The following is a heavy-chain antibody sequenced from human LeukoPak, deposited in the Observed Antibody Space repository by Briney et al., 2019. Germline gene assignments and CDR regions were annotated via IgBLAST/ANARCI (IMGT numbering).Heavy chain of an antibody. J-gene: IGHJ6*02. CDR3: AKTHGDYVYCFFYAMDV. Sequence: GSLRLSCAASGFTFSSYSMNWVRQAPGKGLEWVSTIGGGGAGTYYADSVKGRFTISRDSPKDTLYLQMNSLRAEDTAVYYCAKTHGDYVYCFFYAMDVWGQGTTVTVSS. V-gene: IGHV3-23*01. CDR1: GFTFSSYS. D-gene: IGHD4-17*01. CDR2: IGGGGAGT.